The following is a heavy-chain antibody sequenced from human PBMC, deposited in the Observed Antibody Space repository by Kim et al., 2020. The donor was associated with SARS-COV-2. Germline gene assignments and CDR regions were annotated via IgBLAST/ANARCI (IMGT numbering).Heavy chain of an antibody. CDR2: IIPIFGTA. V-gene: IGHV1-69*13. Sequence: SVKVSCKASGGTFSSYAISWVRQAPGQGLEWMGGIIPIFGTANYAQKFQGRVTITADESTSTAYMELSSLRSEDTAVYYCARDRTDYDILTGYYRRGWFDPWGQGTLVTVSS. J-gene: IGHJ5*02. CDR1: GGTFSSYA. D-gene: IGHD3-9*01. CDR3: ARDRTDYDILTGYYRRGWFDP.